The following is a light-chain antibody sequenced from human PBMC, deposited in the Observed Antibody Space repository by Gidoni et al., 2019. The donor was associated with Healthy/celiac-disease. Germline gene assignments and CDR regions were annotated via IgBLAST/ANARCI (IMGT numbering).Light chain of an antibody. V-gene: IGKV1-39*01. CDR3: QKSYSKPSLT. Sequence: DIQMTQSPSSLSASGGDRLTITCRASHSISSYLNWYQQKTGKATKLLIYAASSLQSGVPSRCSGSGAGTDFTLTISSRQHEDVATYYCQKSYSKPSLTFGGGTKVEIK. CDR2: AAS. CDR1: HSISSY. J-gene: IGKJ4*01.